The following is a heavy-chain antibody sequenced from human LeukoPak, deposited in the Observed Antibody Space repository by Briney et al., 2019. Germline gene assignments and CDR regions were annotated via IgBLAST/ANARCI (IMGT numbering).Heavy chain of an antibody. CDR3: AKDLGYCSGGSCYRFDY. V-gene: IGHV3-30*18. Sequence: GGSLRLSCAASGFTFSSYGMRSVRQAPRKGLGRVSVISHDGSNNYYADCVKGRFTISRDNSKNTLYLQMNSLRAEDTAVYYCAKDLGYCSGGSCYRFDYWGRGPLVTVSS. D-gene: IGHD2-15*01. CDR2: ISHDGSNN. CDR1: GFTFSSYG. J-gene: IGHJ4*02.